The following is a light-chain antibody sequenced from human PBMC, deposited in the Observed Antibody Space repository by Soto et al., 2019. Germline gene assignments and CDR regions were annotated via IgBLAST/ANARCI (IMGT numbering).Light chain of an antibody. CDR1: SSNIGRDY. J-gene: IGLJ1*01. CDR2: RGN. V-gene: IGLV1-47*01. Sequence: QSVLTQPPSVSGTPGQRVNISCSGSSSNIGRDYVYWYQQFPGTAPKLLIYRGNQRPSGVPDRFSGSKSGTSASLAISGLRSDDESDYYCVAWDDSLSGYVFGTGTKLTVL. CDR3: VAWDDSLSGYV.